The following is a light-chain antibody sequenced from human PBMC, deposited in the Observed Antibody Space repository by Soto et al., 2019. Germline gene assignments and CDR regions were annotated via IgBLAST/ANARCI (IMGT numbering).Light chain of an antibody. Sequence: AIQMTQSPSSLSASVGDRVTITCRARQDISNDLGWYQQKPGKAPKLLIYGASTLQSGVPSRFSGSGYDTDFTLTISSLQPEDSASYYCLQDHEHLTFGGGTRVEIK. J-gene: IGKJ4*01. CDR1: QDISND. CDR3: LQDHEHLT. V-gene: IGKV1-6*01. CDR2: GAS.